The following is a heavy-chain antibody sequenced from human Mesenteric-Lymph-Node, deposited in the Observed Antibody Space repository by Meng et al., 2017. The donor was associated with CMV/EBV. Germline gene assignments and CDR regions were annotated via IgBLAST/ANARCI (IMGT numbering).Heavy chain of an antibody. Sequence: ASVKVSCKASGYTFTSYGISWVRQAPGQGLEWMGWISAYNGNTNYAQKFQGRVTMTTDTSTSTAYMELRSLRSDDTAVYYCARVYYYDSSGYYSLGAFDIWGQGTMVTVSS. CDR2: ISAYNGNT. CDR3: ARVYYYDSSGYYSLGAFDI. CDR1: GYTFTSYG. J-gene: IGHJ3*02. D-gene: IGHD3-22*01. V-gene: IGHV1-18*01.